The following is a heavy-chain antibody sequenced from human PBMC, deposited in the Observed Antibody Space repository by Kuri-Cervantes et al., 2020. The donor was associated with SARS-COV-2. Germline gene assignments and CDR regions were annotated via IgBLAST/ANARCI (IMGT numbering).Heavy chain of an antibody. J-gene: IGHJ4*02. CDR3: AREWAYIAAAALETDY. CDR1: GFTFSSYW. Sequence: GESLKISCAASGFTFSSYWMSWVRQAPGKGLEWVANIKQDGSEKYYVDSVKGRFTISRDNAKNSLYLQMNSLRAEDTAVYYCAREWAYIAAAALETDYWGQGTLVTVSS. D-gene: IGHD6-13*01. V-gene: IGHV3-7*01. CDR2: IKQDGSEK.